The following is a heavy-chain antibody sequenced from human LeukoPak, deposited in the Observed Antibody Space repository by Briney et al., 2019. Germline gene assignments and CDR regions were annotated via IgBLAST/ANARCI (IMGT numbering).Heavy chain of an antibody. CDR1: GFSFSSFA. D-gene: IGHD4-17*01. CDR3: TKDPNGDYVGAFNP. V-gene: IGHV3-23*01. Sequence: GGSLRLSCAASGFSFSSFAMTWVRQAPGKGLEWVSPITGGHYPTYNTDSVKGRFTISRDNSKNTLYLQMNSLRADDTAVYYCTKDPNGDYVGAFNPWGQGTLVTVSS. J-gene: IGHJ5*02. CDR2: ITGGHYPT.